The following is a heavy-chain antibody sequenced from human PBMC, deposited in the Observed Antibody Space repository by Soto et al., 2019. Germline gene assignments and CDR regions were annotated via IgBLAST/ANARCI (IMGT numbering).Heavy chain of an antibody. CDR1: GFTFSSYA. D-gene: IGHD2-15*01. Sequence: EVQLLESGGGLVQPGGSLRLSCAASGFTFSSYAMSWVRQAPGKGLEWVSAISGSGGSTYYADSVKGRFTISRDNSKNALYLQMNSLRAEDTAVYYCARRYCSGGSCYGVGYYYYYMDVWGKGTTVTVSS. CDR2: ISGSGGST. J-gene: IGHJ6*03. V-gene: IGHV3-23*01. CDR3: ARRYCSGGSCYGVGYYYYYMDV.